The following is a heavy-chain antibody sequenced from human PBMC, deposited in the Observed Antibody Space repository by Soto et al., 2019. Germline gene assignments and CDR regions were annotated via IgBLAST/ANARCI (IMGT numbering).Heavy chain of an antibody. CDR1: GFTFSNHY. CDR2: IRNKPAGHTT. CDR3: STTVITAPLFEY. V-gene: IGHV3-72*01. Sequence: PGGSLRLSCAGSGFTFSNHYMDWVRQAPGKGLEWLGRIRNKPAGHTTEHAASARGRFTISRDDSKNSVYLQMNSLKTEDSAVYYCSTTVITAPLFEYWGQGTVVTVSS. J-gene: IGHJ4*02. D-gene: IGHD1-20*01.